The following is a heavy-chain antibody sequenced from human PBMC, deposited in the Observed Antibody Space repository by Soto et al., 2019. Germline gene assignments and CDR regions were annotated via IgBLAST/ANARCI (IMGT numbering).Heavy chain of an antibody. J-gene: IGHJ4*02. CDR3: AREFGTAMYK. V-gene: IGHV4-31*03. D-gene: IGHD5-18*01. Sequence: SETLSVTCTVAGGSLSSGVYYWSWIRQHPGKGLEWIGYIYYSGSTYYNPSLKSRVTISVDTSKNQFSLKLSSVTAADTAVYYCAREFGTAMYKWGQGTLVTVSS. CDR2: IYYSGST. CDR1: GGSLSSGVYY.